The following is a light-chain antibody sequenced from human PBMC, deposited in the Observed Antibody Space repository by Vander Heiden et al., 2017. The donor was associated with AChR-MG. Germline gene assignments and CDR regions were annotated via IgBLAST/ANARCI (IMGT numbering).Light chain of an antibody. V-gene: IGLV1-40*01. J-gene: IGLJ2*01. Sequence: QSVLTQPPSVSGAPGQRVTISCTGSSSNIGAGYDVHWYQQLPGTAPKLLIYGNSNRPSGVPDRFSSSKSGTSASLAITGLQAEDEADYYCQSDDSSLSAYVVFGGGTKLTVL. CDR3: QSDDSSLSAYVV. CDR1: SSNIGAGYD. CDR2: GNS.